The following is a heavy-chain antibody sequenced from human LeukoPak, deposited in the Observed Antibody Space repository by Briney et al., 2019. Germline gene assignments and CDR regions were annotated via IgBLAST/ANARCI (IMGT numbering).Heavy chain of an antibody. CDR1: GFIFSNYG. CDR3: AKMAAGDFDY. D-gene: IGHD6-13*01. J-gene: IGHJ4*02. V-gene: IGHV3-23*01. Sequence: GGSLRLSCAASGFIFSNYGMNWVRQAPGKGLEWVAAISASDSATSYADSVRGRFTISRDNSKSTTYLQMNSLRAEDTAVYYCAKMAAGDFDYWGQGTLVTVSS. CDR2: ISASDSAT.